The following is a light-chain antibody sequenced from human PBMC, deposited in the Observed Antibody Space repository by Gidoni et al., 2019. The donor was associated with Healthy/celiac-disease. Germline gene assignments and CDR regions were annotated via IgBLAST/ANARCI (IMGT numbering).Light chain of an antibody. Sequence: DIVMTQSPSSLSVTPGQPASISCKPSQSLLHSDGKTYLSWYLQKPGKHPQLLIYEVSNRFSGVPDMFSGSGSGTDCTLKISRVQDEDVVVYYCMQSIQLPLTFGGGTKVEIK. CDR2: EVS. J-gene: IGKJ4*01. CDR1: QSLLHSDGKTY. CDR3: MQSIQLPLT. V-gene: IGKV2D-29*01.